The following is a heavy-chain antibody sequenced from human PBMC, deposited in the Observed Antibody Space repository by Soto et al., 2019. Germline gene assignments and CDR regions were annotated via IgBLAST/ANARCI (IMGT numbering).Heavy chain of an antibody. CDR3: ARVPYYDSSGYPFDY. J-gene: IGHJ4*02. Sequence: PGGSLRLSCAASGFTFSDYYMSWIRQAPGKGLEWVSYISSSSSYTNYADSVKGRFTISRDNAKNSLYLQMNSLGAEDTAVYYCARVPYYDSSGYPFDYWGQGTLVTVSS. V-gene: IGHV3-11*06. CDR2: ISSSSSYT. CDR1: GFTFSDYY. D-gene: IGHD3-22*01.